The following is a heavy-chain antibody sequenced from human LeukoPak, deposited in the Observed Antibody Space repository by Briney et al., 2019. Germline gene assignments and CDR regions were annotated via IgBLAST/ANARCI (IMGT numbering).Heavy chain of an antibody. CDR1: GASIRESY. V-gene: IGHV4-4*07. CDR2: LYPGVTT. Sequence: SETLSLTCTVSGASIRESYWSWIRQPAGKGLEWIGHLYPGVTTSYNASLRSRVAMSVHTSRNEISLTLTAVTGADTAVYYCARSDCYGGNCYTFRFDRWGQGTEVVVSS. D-gene: IGHD2-15*01. CDR3: ARSDCYGGNCYTFRFDR. J-gene: IGHJ5*02.